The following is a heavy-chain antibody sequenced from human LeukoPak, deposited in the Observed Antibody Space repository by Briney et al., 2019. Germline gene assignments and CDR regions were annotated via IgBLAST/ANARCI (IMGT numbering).Heavy chain of an antibody. J-gene: IGHJ4*02. V-gene: IGHV3-23*01. CDR2: ISGGGDAT. CDR3: AKDLSWYCSGGSCSLLSFDY. D-gene: IGHD2-15*01. CDR1: DFSFITYA. Sequence: SGGSLRLSCAASDFSFITYAMSWVRQAPGKGLEWVSTISGGGDATYYADSVKGRFTISRDNSKNTLYLQMNSLRAEDTAVYYCAKDLSWYCSGGSCSLLSFDYWGQGTLVTVSS.